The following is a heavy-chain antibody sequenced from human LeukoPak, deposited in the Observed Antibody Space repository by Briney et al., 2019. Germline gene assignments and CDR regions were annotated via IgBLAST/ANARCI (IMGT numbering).Heavy chain of an antibody. V-gene: IGHV4-39*07. J-gene: IGHJ4*02. D-gene: IGHD5-18*01. CDR2: INHSANT. CDR1: GGSISSSSYY. CDR3: ARGFRGYSYGTGNADY. Sequence: PSETLSLTCTVSGGSISSSSYYWGWIRQPPGKGLEWIGEINHSANTNYNPSLKSRVTISVDKSKNQFYLKVTSVTAADTAVYYCARGFRGYSYGTGNADYWGQGILVTVSS.